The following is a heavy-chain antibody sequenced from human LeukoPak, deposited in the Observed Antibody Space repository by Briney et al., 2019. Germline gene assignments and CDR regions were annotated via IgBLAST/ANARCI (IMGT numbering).Heavy chain of an antibody. J-gene: IGHJ5*02. CDR3: TRGRHQPLRFLQTSAWFDP. V-gene: IGHV4-34*01. CDR1: GGSFSGYY. D-gene: IGHD3-3*01. Sequence: SETLSLTCAVYGGSFSGYYWSWIRQPPGKGLEWIGEINRSGSTNYNPSLKSRVTISVDTSKNQFSLKLSSVTAADTAVYYCTRGRHQPLRFLQTSAWFDPWGQGTLVTVPS. CDR2: INRSGST.